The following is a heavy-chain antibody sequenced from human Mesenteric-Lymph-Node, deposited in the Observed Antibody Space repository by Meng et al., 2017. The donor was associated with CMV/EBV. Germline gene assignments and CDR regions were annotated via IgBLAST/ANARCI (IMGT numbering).Heavy chain of an antibody. Sequence: SGFPFSDYAMSWVRQAPGKGLEWVSGISGLGNNIYYAASVKGRFTISRDNSKSTLYLQMNSLRGDDTAVYYCAKEGASFGVLFNFDYWGQGTLVTVSS. CDR1: GFPFSDYA. D-gene: IGHD3-3*01. V-gene: IGHV3-23*01. CDR2: ISGLGNNI. J-gene: IGHJ4*02. CDR3: AKEGASFGVLFNFDY.